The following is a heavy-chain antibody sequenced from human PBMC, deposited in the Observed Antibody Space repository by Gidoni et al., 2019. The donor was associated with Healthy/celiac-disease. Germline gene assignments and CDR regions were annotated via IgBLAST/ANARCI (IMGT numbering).Heavy chain of an antibody. V-gene: IGHV3-23*01. CDR3: AAQAYCTNGVCPSRD. Sequence: DVQLLESGEGLVQPGGSLRLSCAASGFTFSSYAMSWVRQAPGKGLEWVSASSGRGGSTYYADSVKGRFTISRDNSKNTLYLQMNSLRAEDTAVYYCAAQAYCTNGVCPSRDWGQGTLVTVSS. CDR1: GFTFSSYA. D-gene: IGHD2-8*01. CDR2: SSGRGGST. J-gene: IGHJ4*02.